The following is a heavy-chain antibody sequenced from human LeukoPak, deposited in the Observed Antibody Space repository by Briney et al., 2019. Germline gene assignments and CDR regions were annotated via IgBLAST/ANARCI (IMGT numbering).Heavy chain of an antibody. V-gene: IGHV1-58*02. Sequence: SVKVSCKASGFTFTSSAMQWVRQARGQRLEWIGWIVVGSGNTNYAQKFQERVTITRDMSTSTAYMELSSLRSEDTAVYYCAATLIVGATTFDYWGQGTLVTVSS. CDR3: AATLIVGATTFDY. CDR1: GFTFTSSA. D-gene: IGHD1-26*01. J-gene: IGHJ4*02. CDR2: IVVGSGNT.